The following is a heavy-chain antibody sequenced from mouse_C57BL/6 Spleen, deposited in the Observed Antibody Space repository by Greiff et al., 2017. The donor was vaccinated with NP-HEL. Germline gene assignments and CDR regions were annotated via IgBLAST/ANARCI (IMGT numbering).Heavy chain of an antibody. CDR3: ARGGLYYDYAYFDY. Sequence: VQLQQSGPELVKPGASVKISCKASGYAFSSSWMNWVKQRPGKGLEWIGRIYPGDGDTNYNGKFKGKATLTADKSSSTAYMQLSSLTSEDSAVYFCARGGLYYDYAYFDYWGQSTTLTVSS. CDR2: IYPGDGDT. CDR1: GYAFSSSW. D-gene: IGHD2-4*01. J-gene: IGHJ2*01. V-gene: IGHV1-82*01.